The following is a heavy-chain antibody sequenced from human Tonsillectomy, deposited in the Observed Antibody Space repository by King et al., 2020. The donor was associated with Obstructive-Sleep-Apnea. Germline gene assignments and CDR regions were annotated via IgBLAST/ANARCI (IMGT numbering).Heavy chain of an antibody. J-gene: IGHJ4*02. D-gene: IGHD6-19*01. CDR1: GYTFTDYA. V-gene: IGHV7-4-1*02. Sequence: QLVQSGSELKKPGASVKVSCKASGYTFTDYAMNWVRHAPGQGLEWMGWINTNTGNPTYAQGFTGRFVFSLDTSVSTAFLQITSLKAEYSGVYYCATGSSGWYEGFEYWGQGTLVTVSS. CDR2: INTNTGNP. CDR3: ATGSSGWYEGFEY.